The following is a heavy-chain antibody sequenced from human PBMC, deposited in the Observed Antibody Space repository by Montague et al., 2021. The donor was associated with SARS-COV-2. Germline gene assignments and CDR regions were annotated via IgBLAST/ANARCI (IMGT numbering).Heavy chain of an antibody. CDR3: ATGINSYDFLALQS. Sequence: SETLSLTCTVSGGSIDSGNWWSWVRQTHGKGLEWIGEIIHTESTXXNXXXXTGVAMSVDKSRNKFSLKLTSLTAADTAVYYCATGINSYDFLALQSWGQGALVIVSS. D-gene: IGHD3/OR15-3a*01. V-gene: IGHV4-4*02. J-gene: IGHJ1*01. CDR2: IIHTEST. CDR1: GGSIDSGNW.